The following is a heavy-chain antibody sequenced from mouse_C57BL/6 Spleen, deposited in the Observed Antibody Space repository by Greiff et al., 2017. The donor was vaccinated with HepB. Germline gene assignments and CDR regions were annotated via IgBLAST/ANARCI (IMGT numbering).Heavy chain of an antibody. Sequence: VHVKQSGTVLARPGASVKMSCKTSGYTFTSYWMHWVKQRPGQGLEWIGAIYPGNSDTSYNQKFKGKAKLTAVTSASTAYMELSSLTNEDSAVYYCTTDGVTTYYSDYWGQGTTLTVSS. CDR3: TTDGVTTYYSDY. D-gene: IGHD2-1*01. CDR2: IYPGNSDT. J-gene: IGHJ2*01. CDR1: GYTFTSYW. V-gene: IGHV1-5*01.